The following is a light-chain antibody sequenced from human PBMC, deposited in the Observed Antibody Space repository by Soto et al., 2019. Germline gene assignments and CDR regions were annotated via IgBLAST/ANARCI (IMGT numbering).Light chain of an antibody. Sequence: QSALTQPASMSASPGQSITITCAGSNADVGHDDFVSWYQQHPGKAPKLMIYDVSRRPSGVSDRFSGSKSGNTASLTISGLQAEDEADYYCGSETSIKTWVFGGGTKLTVL. J-gene: IGLJ3*02. CDR2: DVS. CDR3: GSETSIKTWV. V-gene: IGLV2-14*03. CDR1: NADVGHDDF.